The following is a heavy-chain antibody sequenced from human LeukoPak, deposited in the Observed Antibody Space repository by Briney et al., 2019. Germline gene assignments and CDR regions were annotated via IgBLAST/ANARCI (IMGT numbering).Heavy chain of an antibody. J-gene: IGHJ3*02. CDR3: ARFYYDSTPSAFDI. D-gene: IGHD3-22*01. CDR2: INPNSGNT. Sequence: ASVKVSCKASGYTFTSYDINWVRQATGQGLEWMGWINPNSGNTGYAQKFQGRVTMTRNTSISTAYMELSSLRSEDTAVYYCARFYYDSTPSAFDIWGQGTMVTVSS. CDR1: GYTFTSYD. V-gene: IGHV1-8*01.